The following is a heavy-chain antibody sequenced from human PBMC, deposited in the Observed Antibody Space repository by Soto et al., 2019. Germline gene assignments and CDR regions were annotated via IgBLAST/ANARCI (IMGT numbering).Heavy chain of an antibody. V-gene: IGHV1-69*06. CDR1: GGTFSNHA. D-gene: IGHD3-22*01. CDR2: IIPIFGTP. CDR3: ARYLEVRDGNISHLDI. J-gene: IGHJ4*02. Sequence: QVQLVQSGAEVKTPGSSVKVSCKASGGTFSNHAFSWVRQAPGQGLEWMGGIIPIFGTPNYAQKFQGRVTITAEKYTSTLYMELNSLTSEDAAVYYCARYLEVRDGNISHLDIWGQGTLVTVSS.